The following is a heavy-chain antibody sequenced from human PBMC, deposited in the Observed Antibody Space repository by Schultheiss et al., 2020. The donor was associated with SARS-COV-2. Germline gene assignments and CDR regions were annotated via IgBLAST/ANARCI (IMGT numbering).Heavy chain of an antibody. CDR3: TRHSGSYSN. V-gene: IGHV5-51*01. J-gene: IGHJ4*02. CDR1: GYNFTNYW. CDR2: MYPGDSDT. Sequence: GESLKISCKGSGYNFTNYWIGWVRQMPGKGLEWMGIMYPGDSDTRYSPSFQGQVTISADKSISTAYVQWRSLKASDTAMYYCTRHSGSYSNWGQGTLVTVSS. D-gene: IGHD1-26*01.